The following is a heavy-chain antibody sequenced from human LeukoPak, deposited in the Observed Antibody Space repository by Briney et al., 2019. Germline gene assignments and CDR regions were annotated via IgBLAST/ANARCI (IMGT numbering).Heavy chain of an antibody. CDR3: ATSLSGWGTYHYMDV. Sequence: GSLRLSCAASGFTFSSYWMHWVRQGPGKGLVWVSLIYSDGSSPTYADSVKGRFTISRDNAKNTLYLQMNSLRAEDTAVYYCATSLSGWGTYHYMDVWGKGTTVTISS. J-gene: IGHJ6*03. CDR2: IYSDGSSP. V-gene: IGHV3-74*03. CDR1: GFTFSSYW. D-gene: IGHD6-19*01.